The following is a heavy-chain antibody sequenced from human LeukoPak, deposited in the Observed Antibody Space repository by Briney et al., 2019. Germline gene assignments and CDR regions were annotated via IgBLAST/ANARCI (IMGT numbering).Heavy chain of an antibody. J-gene: IGHJ6*02. CDR1: GGSISSYY. D-gene: IGHD6-19*01. V-gene: IGHV4-59*01. CDR2: IYYSGST. CDR3: AVAGAPSYYYGMDV. Sequence: PSGTLSLTCTVSGGSISSYYWSWIRQPPGKGLEWIGYIYYSGSTNYNPSLKSRVTISVDTSKNQFSLKLTSVTAADTAVYYCAVAGAPSYYYGMDVWGQGTTVIVSS.